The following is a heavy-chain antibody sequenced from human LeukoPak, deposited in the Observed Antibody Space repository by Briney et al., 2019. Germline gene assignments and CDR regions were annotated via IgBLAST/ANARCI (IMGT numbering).Heavy chain of an antibody. J-gene: IGHJ6*02. CDR2: IYYSGST. CDR3: ARVWHSYGRGMDV. CDR1: GGSISSYY. D-gene: IGHD5-18*01. Sequence: PSETLSLTCTVSGGSISSYYWSWIRQPPGKGLEWIGYIYYSGSTNYNPSLKGRVTISVDTSKNQFSLKLSSVTAADTAVYYCARVWHSYGRGMDVWGQGTTVTVSS. V-gene: IGHV4-59*01.